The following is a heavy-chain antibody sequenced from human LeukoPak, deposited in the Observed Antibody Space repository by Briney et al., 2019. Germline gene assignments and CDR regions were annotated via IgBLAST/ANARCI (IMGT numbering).Heavy chain of an antibody. J-gene: IGHJ4*02. CDR3: ARRGITMIAPADY. CDR1: GGSISSSSYY. V-gene: IGHV4-39*01. D-gene: IGHD3-22*01. CDR2: IYYSGST. Sequence: SETLSLTCTVSGGSISSSSYYWGWIRQPPGKGLEWIGSIYYSGSTYYNPSLKSRVTISVDTSKNQFSLKLSSVTAADTAVYYCARRGITMIAPADYWGQGTLVTVSS.